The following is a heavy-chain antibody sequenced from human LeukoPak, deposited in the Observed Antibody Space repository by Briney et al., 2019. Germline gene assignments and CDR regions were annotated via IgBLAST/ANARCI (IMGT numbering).Heavy chain of an antibody. CDR2: ISSSGSTI. Sequence: GGSLRLSCAASGFTFSDYYMSWIRQAPGKGLEWVSYISSSGSTIYYADSVKGRFTISRDNAKNSLYLQMNSLRAEDTAMYYCARDGSLVQEQWLGYYYYYGMDIWGQGTTVTVSS. J-gene: IGHJ6*02. CDR1: GFTFSDYY. D-gene: IGHD6-19*01. CDR3: ARDGSLVQEQWLGYYYYYGMDI. V-gene: IGHV3-11*01.